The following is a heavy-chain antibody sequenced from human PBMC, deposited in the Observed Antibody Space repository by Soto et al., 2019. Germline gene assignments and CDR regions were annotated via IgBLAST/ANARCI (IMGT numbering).Heavy chain of an antibody. Sequence: ASVKVSCKSSDNTFTHYGINWVRQAPGQGLEWMGWMNPGSGDTGYAQKFQGRVTMTRDISIAAAYMELNSLTSEDTAIYYCARMESFGSLNWFDPWGQGTLVTVSS. CDR1: DNTFTHYG. V-gene: IGHV1-8*02. CDR3: ARMESFGSLNWFDP. D-gene: IGHD5-18*01. J-gene: IGHJ5*02. CDR2: MNPGSGDT.